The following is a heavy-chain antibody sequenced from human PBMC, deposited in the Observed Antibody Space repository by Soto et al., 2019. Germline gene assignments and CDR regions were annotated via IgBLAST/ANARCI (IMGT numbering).Heavy chain of an antibody. CDR2: IYWNDDK. V-gene: IGHV2-5*01. Sequence: QITLKESGPTLVKPTQTLTLTCTFSGFSLSTSGAGLGWLRQPPGTALEWLALIYWNDDKRYTPSLKNRLTINKDTSKNQVVLTMTTMDPVDTATYYFAHSPFYDHSGYPDYWGQGTLVTVSS. J-gene: IGHJ4*02. CDR1: GFSLSTSGAG. D-gene: IGHD3-22*01. CDR3: AHSPFYDHSGYPDY.